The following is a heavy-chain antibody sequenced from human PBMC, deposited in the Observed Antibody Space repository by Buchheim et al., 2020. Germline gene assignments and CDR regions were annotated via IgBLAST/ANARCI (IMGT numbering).Heavy chain of an antibody. CDR3: ARDLPPGLRYCISTSCYALYYYYGMDV. Sequence: QVQLVQSGAEVKKPGASVKVSCKASGYTFTSYYMHWVRQAPGQGLEWMGIINPSGGSTSYAQKFQGRVTMTRDTSTSTVYMELSSLRSEDTAVYYCARDLPPGLRYCISTSCYALYYYYGMDVWGQGTT. CDR2: INPSGGST. V-gene: IGHV1-46*01. D-gene: IGHD2-2*01. CDR1: GYTFTSYY. J-gene: IGHJ6*02.